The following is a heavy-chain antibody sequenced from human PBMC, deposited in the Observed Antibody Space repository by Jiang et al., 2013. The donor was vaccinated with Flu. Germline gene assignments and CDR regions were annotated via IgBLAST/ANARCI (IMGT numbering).Heavy chain of an antibody. CDR3: ARAGLGSGDRYSSGCAFDI. Sequence: GAEVKKPGESLKISCKGSGYRFSDYWIGWVRQMPGRGLELMGIVYPGDSDTRYSPSFQGQVTVSADKSITTAYLQWSSLKASDTAMYYCARAGLGSGDRYSSGCAFDIWGQGTMVTVSS. D-gene: IGHD2-21*02. CDR1: GYRFSDYW. V-gene: IGHV5-51*01. CDR2: VYPGDSDT. J-gene: IGHJ3*02.